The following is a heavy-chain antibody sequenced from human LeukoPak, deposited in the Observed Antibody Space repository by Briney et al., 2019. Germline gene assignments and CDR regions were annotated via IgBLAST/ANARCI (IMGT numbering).Heavy chain of an antibody. CDR3: ARPALYCSGGSCLDFDY. CDR2: IYSGGST. D-gene: IGHD2-15*01. CDR1: GFTVNSNY. J-gene: IGHJ4*02. V-gene: IGHV3-53*01. Sequence: GGSLRRSCAASGFTVNSNYMTWVRQAPGKGLEWVSVIYSGGSTYYADSVKGRFTISRDNSKNTLYLQMNSLRAEDTAVYYCARPALYCSGGSCLDFDYWGQGTLVTVSS.